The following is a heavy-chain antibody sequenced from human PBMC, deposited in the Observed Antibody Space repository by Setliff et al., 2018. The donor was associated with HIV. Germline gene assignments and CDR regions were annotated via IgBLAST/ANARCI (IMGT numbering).Heavy chain of an antibody. CDR3: AALSLRTNTVYGVISTRFDP. Sequence: SETLSLTCGVYADSFSGFYWSWIRHVPGKGLEWIGEINHSGDTNYNPSLRRRVTISVDTSKSQISLNLTSVTAADTAVYYCAALSLRTNTVYGVISTRFDPWGQGTLVTVSS. V-gene: IGHV4-34*01. CDR2: INHSGDT. J-gene: IGHJ5*02. D-gene: IGHD2-8*01. CDR1: ADSFSGFY.